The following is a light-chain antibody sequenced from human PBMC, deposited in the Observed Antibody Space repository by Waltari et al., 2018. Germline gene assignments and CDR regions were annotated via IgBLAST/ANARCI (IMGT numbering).Light chain of an antibody. CDR3: QQYNSYQYT. J-gene: IGKJ2*01. CDR2: KAS. V-gene: IGKV1-5*03. Sequence: DIQMTQSPSTLSASVGDRVTITCRASQSISSWLAWYQQKPGKAPKLLIYKASSLESGVQSRFRGSGSGTEFTLTISSLQPDDFATYYCQQYNSYQYTFGQGTKLEIK. CDR1: QSISSW.